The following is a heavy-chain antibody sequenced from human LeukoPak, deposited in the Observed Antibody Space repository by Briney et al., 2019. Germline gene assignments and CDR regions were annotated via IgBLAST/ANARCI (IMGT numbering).Heavy chain of an antibody. CDR1: GFTFGDYA. D-gene: IGHD2-15*01. Sequence: GGSLRLSCTASGFTFGDYAMSWVRQAPGKGLDWVGFIRSKAYGGTTEYAASVKGRFTISRDDSKSFAYLQMNSLKTEDTAVYYCTAQVFCSGRSCYSHWYFDLWGRGTLVTVSS. J-gene: IGHJ2*01. CDR2: IRSKAYGGTT. V-gene: IGHV3-49*04. CDR3: TAQVFCSGRSCYSHWYFDL.